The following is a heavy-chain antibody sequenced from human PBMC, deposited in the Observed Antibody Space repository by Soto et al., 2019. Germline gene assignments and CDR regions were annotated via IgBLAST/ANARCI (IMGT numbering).Heavy chain of an antibody. D-gene: IGHD6-6*01. J-gene: IGHJ4*02. Sequence: PGGALRPSRAAPGFTFCRYALSWVRQAPGKGLEWVSAISGSGGNTYYADSVKGRFTISRDNSKNTLYLQMNSLRAEDTAVYYCAKSLVARPYGYWGQGTLVTVSS. CDR1: GFTFCRYA. V-gene: IGHV3-23*01. CDR2: ISGSGGNT. CDR3: AKSLVARPYGY.